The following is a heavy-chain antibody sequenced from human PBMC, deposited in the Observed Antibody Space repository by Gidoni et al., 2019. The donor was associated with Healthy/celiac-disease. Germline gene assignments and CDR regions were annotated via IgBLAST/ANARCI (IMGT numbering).Heavy chain of an antibody. D-gene: IGHD3-10*01. Sequence: QVQLQQLGAVLFKPSETLSLTCAVYGGSFSGYYWSWIRQPPGKGLEWIGEINHSGSTNYNPTLKSRVTISVDTSKNQFSMKMSSVTAADTDVYYCARVLGGYGSGSSYYYGMDVWGQGTTVTVSS. CDR2: INHSGST. V-gene: IGHV4-34*01. CDR3: ARVLGGYGSGSSYYYGMDV. J-gene: IGHJ6*02. CDR1: GGSFSGYY.